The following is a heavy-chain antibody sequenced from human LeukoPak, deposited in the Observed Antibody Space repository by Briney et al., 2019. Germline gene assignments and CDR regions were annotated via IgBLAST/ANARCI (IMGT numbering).Heavy chain of an antibody. J-gene: IGHJ4*02. V-gene: IGHV4-4*07. CDR3: VRESQTYDGSGYYHDY. D-gene: IGHD3-22*01. CDR2: IYTSGSI. CDR1: GGSIRNYF. Sequence: KPSETLSLTCCVSGGSIRNYFWSWIRQPAGKGLEWIGRIYTSGSIDYKPSLRSRVTMSVDTSRNQFSLKLTSVTAADTAVYYCVRESQTYDGSGYYHDYWGQGTLVTVSS.